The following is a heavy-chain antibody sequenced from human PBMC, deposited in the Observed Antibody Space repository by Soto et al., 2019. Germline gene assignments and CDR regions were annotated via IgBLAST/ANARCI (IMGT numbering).Heavy chain of an antibody. Sequence: QVQLVQSGAEVKKPGSSVNVSCKASGGTFSSYAISWVRQAPGQGLEWMGRIIPIFGTANYAQKFQGRVTITADESTSTAYMELSSLRSEDTAVYYCARSHSSGTPPNAFDIWGQGTMVTVSS. CDR3: ARSHSSGTPPNAFDI. D-gene: IGHD1-26*01. V-gene: IGHV1-69*12. J-gene: IGHJ3*02. CDR2: IIPIFGTA. CDR1: GGTFSSYA.